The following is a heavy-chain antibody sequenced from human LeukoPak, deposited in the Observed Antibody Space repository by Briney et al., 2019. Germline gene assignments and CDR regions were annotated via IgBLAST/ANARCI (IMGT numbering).Heavy chain of an antibody. Sequence: ASVKVSCKASGYTFTGYYIHWVRQAPGQGLEWMAWINPNNGGTNYAQKFQDRVTMTRDTSISTAYMELSRLRSDDTAVYYCARRRDNWNPAPDYFYYMDVWGKGTTVTVSS. CDR1: GYTFTGYY. D-gene: IGHD1-20*01. V-gene: IGHV1-2*02. CDR2: INPNNGGT. J-gene: IGHJ6*03. CDR3: ARRRDNWNPAPDYFYYMDV.